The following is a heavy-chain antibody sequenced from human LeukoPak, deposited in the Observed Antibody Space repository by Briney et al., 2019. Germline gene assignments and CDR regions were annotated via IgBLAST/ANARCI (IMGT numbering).Heavy chain of an antibody. CDR2: IYPGDSDT. CDR3: AGYDCSGGSCYSGGAFDI. Sequence: GESLKISCQGSGSRFTSYWIGWVRQMPGKGLEWMGIIYPGDSDTRYSPSFQGQVTISADKSISTAYLQWSSLKASDTAMYYCAGYDCSGGSCYSGGAFDIWGQGTMVTVSS. J-gene: IGHJ3*02. V-gene: IGHV5-51*01. CDR1: GSRFTSYW. D-gene: IGHD2-15*01.